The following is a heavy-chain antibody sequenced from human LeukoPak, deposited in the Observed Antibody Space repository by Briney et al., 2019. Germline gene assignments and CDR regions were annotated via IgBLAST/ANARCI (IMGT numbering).Heavy chain of an antibody. Sequence: SETLSLTCTVSGGSISGYYWGWIRQTPGKGLEWIGYIFSTGITKFNPSLWNRVTMSVDTSKKQLSMRLISVTAADTAVYYCARWYQIDCDSTSCYRRYFGLDVWGHGTTVIVSS. CDR1: GGSISGYY. CDR2: IFSTGIT. CDR3: ARWYQIDCDSTSCYRRYFGLDV. V-gene: IGHV4-59*01. J-gene: IGHJ6*02. D-gene: IGHD2-2*02.